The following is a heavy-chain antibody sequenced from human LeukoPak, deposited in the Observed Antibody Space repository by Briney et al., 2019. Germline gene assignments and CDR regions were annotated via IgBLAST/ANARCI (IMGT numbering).Heavy chain of an antibody. D-gene: IGHD3-16*01. Sequence: GGSLRLSCAASGFTFSSYAMSWVRQAPGKGLEWVSAISGSGGSTYYADSVKGRFTLSRDESKNTVYLQMNNLRVEDTAVYFCAKASWVSSADAVLWGQGTLVTVSS. CDR2: ISGSGGST. CDR3: AKASWVSSADAVL. J-gene: IGHJ4*02. V-gene: IGHV3-23*01. CDR1: GFTFSSYA.